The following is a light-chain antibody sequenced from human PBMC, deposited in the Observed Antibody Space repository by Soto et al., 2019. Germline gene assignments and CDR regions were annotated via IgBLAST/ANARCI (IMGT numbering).Light chain of an antibody. CDR2: DVY. V-gene: IGKV1-16*02. J-gene: IGKJ4*01. CDR3: QQYHNYPFT. CDR1: QGISNH. Sequence: DIEMTQSPPSVSASVGDRVTITCRTSQGISNHLAWFQLKPGKAPKSLIYDVYSLQSGVPSNFSGSVSGTDFTLTISSLQPEDSATYYCQQYHNYPFTFGGGTKVEIK.